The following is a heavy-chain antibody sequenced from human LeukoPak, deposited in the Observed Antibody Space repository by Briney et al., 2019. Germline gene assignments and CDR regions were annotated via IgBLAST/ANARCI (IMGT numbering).Heavy chain of an antibody. D-gene: IGHD6-6*01. Sequence: SETLSLTCAVYGGSFSGYYWSWIRQPPGKGLEWIGEINHSGSTNYNPSLKSRVTISVDTSKNQFSLKLSSVTAADTAVYYCARGIRRIAARPNFFDYYMDVWGKGTTVTVSS. CDR3: ARGIRRIAARPNFFDYYMDV. CDR1: GGSFSGYY. J-gene: IGHJ6*03. CDR2: INHSGST. V-gene: IGHV4-34*01.